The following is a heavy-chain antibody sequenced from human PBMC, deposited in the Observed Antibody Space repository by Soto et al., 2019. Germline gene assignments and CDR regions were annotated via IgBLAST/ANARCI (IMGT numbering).Heavy chain of an antibody. D-gene: IGHD2-21*01. V-gene: IGHV4-31*03. Sequence: QVQLQESGPGLVKPSQTLSLTCTVSGGSISSGGYYWYWIRQHPGKGLEWIGYIYYSGTTYYNPSLKRRVNLSVDTFQIQFSLKLSSVPAADTAVYYCAASCVACGGFNYYGMDVWGQGTTVTASS. CDR3: AASCVACGGFNYYGMDV. CDR2: IYYSGTT. CDR1: GGSISSGGYY. J-gene: IGHJ6*02.